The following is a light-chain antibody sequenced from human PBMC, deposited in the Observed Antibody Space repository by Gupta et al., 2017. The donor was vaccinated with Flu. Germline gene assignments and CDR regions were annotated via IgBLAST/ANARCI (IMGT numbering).Light chain of an antibody. CDR3: QQRNDWPLT. Sequence: EVVLTRSPVTLSLSVGETATLSCRASHFVSTLLAWYQQKSGQPPRLLIYDTFKRAPGVPARFSGSRSGTDFTLTISRLDPEDFATYYCQQRNDWPLTFGEGTKVEV. J-gene: IGKJ4*01. V-gene: IGKV3-11*01. CDR1: HFVSTL. CDR2: DTF.